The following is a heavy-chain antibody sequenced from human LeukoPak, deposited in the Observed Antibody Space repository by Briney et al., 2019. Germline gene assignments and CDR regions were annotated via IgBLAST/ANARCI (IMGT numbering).Heavy chain of an antibody. J-gene: IGHJ4*02. CDR2: ISYDGSNK. CDR1: GFTFSSYA. Sequence: PGRSLRLSCAASGFTFSSYAMHWVRQAPGKGLEWVAVISYDGSNKYYADSVEGRFTISRDNSMNTLYLQMNSLRAEDTAVYYCAATVSFPYYFDYWGQGTLVTVSS. CDR3: AATVSFPYYFDY. V-gene: IGHV3-30-3*01.